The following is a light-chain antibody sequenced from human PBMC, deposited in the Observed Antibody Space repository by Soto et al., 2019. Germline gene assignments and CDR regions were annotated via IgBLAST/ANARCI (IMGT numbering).Light chain of an antibody. J-gene: IGKJ5*01. CDR1: QSVSNDF. Sequence: EIVLTQSPGILSLSPGERATLSCRASQSVSNDFLAWYQQKPGQAPRLLIYGASTRATDVQDRFSGSGSGADFTLSIRRLEPEDFAVYYCKQRSNWPPNFGQGTRLEIK. CDR2: GAS. V-gene: IGKV3D-20*02. CDR3: KQRSNWPPN.